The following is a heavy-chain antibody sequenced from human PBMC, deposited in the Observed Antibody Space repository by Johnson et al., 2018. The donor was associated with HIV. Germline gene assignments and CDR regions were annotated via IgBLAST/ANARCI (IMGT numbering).Heavy chain of an antibody. Sequence: VQLVESGGGLVQPGGSLRLSCAASGFTFSSYAMSWVRQAPGKGLEWVAGISGSGISTHYADSVKGRFTISRDNAKNSLYLQMNSLRAEDTAVYYCAKEVGWLGDAFDIWGQGTMVTVSS. CDR2: ISGSGIST. D-gene: IGHD6-19*01. V-gene: IGHV3-23*04. CDR3: AKEVGWLGDAFDI. J-gene: IGHJ3*02. CDR1: GFTFSSYA.